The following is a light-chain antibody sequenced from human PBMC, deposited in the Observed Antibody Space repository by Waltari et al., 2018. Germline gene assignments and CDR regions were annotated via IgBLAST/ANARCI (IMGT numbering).Light chain of an antibody. V-gene: IGLV3-19*01. CDR1: SLKIYH. J-gene: IGLJ2*01. CDR3: SSRDISAEHVV. Sequence: TQDPAVSVALGQTVRITCQGDSLKIYHTSWYQQRQGHAPLLVMYANNNRPAGIPDRFSDSYSGDTSYLTITGAQAEDEADYYCSSRDISAEHVVFGGGTKLAVL. CDR2: ANN.